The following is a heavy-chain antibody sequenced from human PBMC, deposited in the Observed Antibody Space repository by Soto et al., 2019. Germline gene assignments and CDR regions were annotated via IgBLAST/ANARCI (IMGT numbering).Heavy chain of an antibody. V-gene: IGHV4-34*01. Sequence: SETLSLTCAVYGGSFSGYYWSWIRQPPGKGLEWIGEINHSGSTNYNPSLKSRVTISVDTSKNQFSLKLSSVTAADTAVYYCARGRGQQLFPYWGQGTLVTVSS. J-gene: IGHJ4*02. D-gene: IGHD6-13*01. CDR3: ARGRGQQLFPY. CDR1: GGSFSGYY. CDR2: INHSGST.